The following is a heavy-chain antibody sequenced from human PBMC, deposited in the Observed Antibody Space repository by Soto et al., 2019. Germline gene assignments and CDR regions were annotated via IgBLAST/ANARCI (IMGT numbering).Heavy chain of an antibody. CDR2: ISSSSSYI. CDR1: GFTFSSYS. Sequence: GGSLRLSCAASGFTFSSYSMNWVRQAPGKGLEWVSSISSSSSYIYYADSVKGRFTISRDNAKNSLYLQMNSLRAEDTAVYYCARDSSGWPRDFDYWGQGTVVTVSS. V-gene: IGHV3-21*01. CDR3: ARDSSGWPRDFDY. D-gene: IGHD6-19*01. J-gene: IGHJ4*02.